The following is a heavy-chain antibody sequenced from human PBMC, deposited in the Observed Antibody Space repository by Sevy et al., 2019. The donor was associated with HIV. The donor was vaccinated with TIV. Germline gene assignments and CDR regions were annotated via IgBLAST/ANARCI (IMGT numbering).Heavy chain of an antibody. CDR2: ISSSSSYI. CDR1: GFTFSSYS. Sequence: GGSLRLSCAASGFTFSSYSMNWVRQAPGKGLEWVSSISSSSSYIYYADSVKGRFTISRDNAKNSLNLQMNSLRAEDTAVYYCARDRLDGYYYGMDVWGQGTTVTVSS. J-gene: IGHJ6*02. D-gene: IGHD1-1*01. V-gene: IGHV3-21*01. CDR3: ARDRLDGYYYGMDV.